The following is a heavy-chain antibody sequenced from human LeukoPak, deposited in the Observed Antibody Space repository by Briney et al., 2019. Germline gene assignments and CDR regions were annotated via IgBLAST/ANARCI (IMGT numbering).Heavy chain of an antibody. CDR1: GYTFTSYD. CDR3: ARGGENRVNWFDP. D-gene: IGHD3-16*01. J-gene: IGHJ5*02. Sequence: GASVKVSCKASGYTFTSYDINWVRQATGQGLEWMGWMNPNSGNTGYAQKFQGRVTITADESTSTAYMGLSSLRSEDTAVYYCARGGENRVNWFDPWGQGTLVTVSS. CDR2: MNPNSGNT. V-gene: IGHV1-8*03.